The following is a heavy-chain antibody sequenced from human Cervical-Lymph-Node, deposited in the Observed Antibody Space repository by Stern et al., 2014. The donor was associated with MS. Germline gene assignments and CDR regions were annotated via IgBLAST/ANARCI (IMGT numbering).Heavy chain of an antibody. D-gene: IGHD6-13*01. Sequence: VQLVQSGAEVKKPGESLKISCKGSGYSFTKYRIGWVRQMPGKGLEWMGVIYPGDSDTRYSPSFQGRVTISADKSISTAYLQWSSLKASDTAMYYCARHRQQTLYGMDVWGQGTTVTVSS. V-gene: IGHV5-51*01. J-gene: IGHJ6*02. CDR1: GYSFTKYR. CDR2: IYPGDSDT. CDR3: ARHRQQTLYGMDV.